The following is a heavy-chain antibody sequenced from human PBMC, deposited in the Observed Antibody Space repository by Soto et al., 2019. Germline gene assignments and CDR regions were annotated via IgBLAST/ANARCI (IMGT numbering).Heavy chain of an antibody. D-gene: IGHD1-1*01. Sequence: VHLVQSGAEVKKPGASVKVSCKGSGYAFTTYGITWVRQAPGQGLERMGWISAHNGNTNSSQKLQGRVTVTRDTSTSTAYMEQRSLRSDDTAVYYCERVRYGDYWGQGALVTVSS. CDR3: ERVRYGDY. CDR2: ISAHNGNT. J-gene: IGHJ4*02. V-gene: IGHV1-18*01. CDR1: GYAFTTYG.